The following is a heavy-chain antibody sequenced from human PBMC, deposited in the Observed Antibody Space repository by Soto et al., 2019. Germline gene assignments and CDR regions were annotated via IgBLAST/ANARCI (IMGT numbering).Heavy chain of an antibody. J-gene: IGHJ3*02. D-gene: IGHD7-27*01. V-gene: IGHV4-39*01. CDR2: IYYSGST. CDR3: ARQRTGDFYDAFDI. Sequence: QLQLQESGPGLVKPSETLSLTCTVSGGSLSRSDYYWGWIRQPPGKGLEWFGSIYYSGSTSYNPSLKSRLTISVDTSKNQFSLKLGSVTAADTAVYYCARQRTGDFYDAFDIWGQGTMVTVSS. CDR1: GGSLSRSDYY.